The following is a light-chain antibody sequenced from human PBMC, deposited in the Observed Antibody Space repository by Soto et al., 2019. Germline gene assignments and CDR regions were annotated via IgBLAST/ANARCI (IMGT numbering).Light chain of an antibody. Sequence: EIVMTQSPATLSVSPGERATLSCRASQSVSSNLAWYQQKPGQAPRLLIYGASTRATGIPARFSGSGSGTEFTLTISSLQSEDVAVDYCQQYNNWPQTFGQGTKVESK. V-gene: IGKV3-15*01. CDR2: GAS. CDR1: QSVSSN. CDR3: QQYNNWPQT. J-gene: IGKJ1*01.